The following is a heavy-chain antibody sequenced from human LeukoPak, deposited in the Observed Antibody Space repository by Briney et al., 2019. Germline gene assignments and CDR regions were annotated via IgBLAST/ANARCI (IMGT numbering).Heavy chain of an antibody. V-gene: IGHV4-31*03. CDR2: IYYSGST. CDR1: GGSISSGGYY. J-gene: IGHJ4*02. Sequence: PSQTLSLTCTVSGGSISSGGYYWSWIRQHPGTGLEWLGYIYYSGSTYYNPSLKSRVTISVDTSKNQFSLKLSSVTAADTAVYYCARVNNLAYCGGDCYSGSFSFDYWGQGTLVTVSS. CDR3: ARVNNLAYCGGDCYSGSFSFDY. D-gene: IGHD2-21*02.